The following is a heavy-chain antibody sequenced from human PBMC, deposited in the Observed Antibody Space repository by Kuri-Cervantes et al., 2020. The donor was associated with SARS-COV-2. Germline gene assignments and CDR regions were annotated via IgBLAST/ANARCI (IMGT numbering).Heavy chain of an antibody. J-gene: IGHJ4*02. CDR3: ARVAIGGSYFFDY. CDR2: IYYSGST. V-gene: IGHV4-31*03. CDR1: GGSISSGGYY. D-gene: IGHD1-26*01. Sequence: LRLSCIVSGGSISSGGYYWSWIRQHPGKGLERIGYIYYSGSTYYNPSLKSRVTISVDTSKNQFSLKLSSVTAADTAVYYCARVAIGGSYFFDYWGQGTLVTVSS.